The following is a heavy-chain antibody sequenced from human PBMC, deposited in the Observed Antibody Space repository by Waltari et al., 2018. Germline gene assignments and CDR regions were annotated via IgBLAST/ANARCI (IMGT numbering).Heavy chain of an antibody. D-gene: IGHD6-13*01. Sequence: EVQLVESGGGLVQPGGSLRLSCAVSGFTFSSSGMNWVRQAPGKGLEWVSYISSSGSTIYYADSVKGRFTMSRDNAKNSLYLQMNSLRAEDTAVYYCARDFRAAVAFDYWGQGTLVTVSS. V-gene: IGHV3-48*03. J-gene: IGHJ4*02. CDR2: ISSSGSTI. CDR1: GFTFSSSG. CDR3: ARDFRAAVAFDY.